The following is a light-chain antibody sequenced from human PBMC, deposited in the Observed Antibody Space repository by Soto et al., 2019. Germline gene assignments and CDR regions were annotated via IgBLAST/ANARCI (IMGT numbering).Light chain of an antibody. V-gene: IGLV2-14*01. CDR1: SSDVGAYNY. CDR2: EVS. CDR3: SSYTTTSTPFV. Sequence: QSVLTQPASVSGSPGQSITISCTGTSSDVGAYNYVSWYQQHPGKAPKLVIFEVSNRPSGVSDRFSGSKSGKTASLTISGLHAGDEAEYYCSSYTTTSTPFVFGTGTKVTVL. J-gene: IGLJ1*01.